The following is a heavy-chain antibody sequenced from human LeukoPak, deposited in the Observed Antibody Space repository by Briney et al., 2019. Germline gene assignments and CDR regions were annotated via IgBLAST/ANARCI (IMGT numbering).Heavy chain of an antibody. J-gene: IGHJ4*02. CDR3: TSRGGNSPDY. CDR1: GFTFSSYG. D-gene: IGHD4-23*01. Sequence: GGSLRLSCAASGFTFSSYGMHCVRQAPGKGLEWVAFIQYDGSNKYYGDSVKGRFTISRDNSKNTLYLQMSSLRAEDTAVCYCTSRGGNSPDYWGQGTLVTVSS. V-gene: IGHV3-30*02. CDR2: IQYDGSNK.